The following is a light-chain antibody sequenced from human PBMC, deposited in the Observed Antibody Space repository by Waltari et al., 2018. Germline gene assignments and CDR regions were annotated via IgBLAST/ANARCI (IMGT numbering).Light chain of an antibody. CDR3: AAWDDSLLGV. J-gene: IGLJ3*02. Sequence: QSVLTQPPSASGTPGQRVTLSCSGSSSNIGSNFVNWYQQLPGTAPKLLIYSNDQRPSGVPDRFSGSKSGTAAYLAISGLHSEDEAEYYCAAWDDSLLGVFGGGTKLTVL. V-gene: IGLV1-44*01. CDR1: SSNIGSNF. CDR2: SND.